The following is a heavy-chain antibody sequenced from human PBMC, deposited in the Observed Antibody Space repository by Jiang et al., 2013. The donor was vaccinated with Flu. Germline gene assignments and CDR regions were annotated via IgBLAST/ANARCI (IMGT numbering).Heavy chain of an antibody. CDR2: DGGTT. V-gene: IGHV3-15*01. Sequence: DGGTTDYAAPVKGRFTISRDDSKNTLYLQMNSLKTEDTAVYYCATEATYSSSWYFVYWGQGTLVTVSS. CDR3: ATEATYSSSWYFVY. D-gene: IGHD6-13*01. J-gene: IGHJ4*02.